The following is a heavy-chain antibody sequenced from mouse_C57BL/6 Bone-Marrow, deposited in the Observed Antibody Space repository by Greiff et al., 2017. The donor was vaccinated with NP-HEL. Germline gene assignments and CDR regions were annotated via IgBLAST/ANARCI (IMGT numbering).Heavy chain of an antibody. J-gene: IGHJ2*01. D-gene: IGHD2-3*01. V-gene: IGHV1-52*01. CDR3: ARSLDGYPRVGY. CDR2: IDPSDSET. CDR1: GYTFTSYW. Sequence: QVQLQQPGAELVRPGSSVKLSCKASGYTFTSYWMHWVKQRPIQGLEWIGNIDPSDSETHYNQKFKDKATLTVDKSSSTAYMQLSSLTSEDSAVYYCARSLDGYPRVGYWGQGTTLTVSS.